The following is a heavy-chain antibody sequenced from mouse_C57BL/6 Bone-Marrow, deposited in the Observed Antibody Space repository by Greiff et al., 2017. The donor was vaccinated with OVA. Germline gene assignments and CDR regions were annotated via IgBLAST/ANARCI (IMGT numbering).Heavy chain of an antibody. CDR2: ISYDGSN. V-gene: IGHV3-6*01. CDR1: GYSITSGYY. CDR3: ARAPIYYYGSSYFFYAMDY. Sequence: EVKLVESGPGLVKPSQSLSLTCSVTGYSITSGYYWNWIRQFPGNKLEWMGYISYDGSNNYNPSLKNRISITRDTSKNQFFLKLNSVTTEDTATYYCARAPIYYYGSSYFFYAMDYWGQGTSVTVSS. J-gene: IGHJ4*01. D-gene: IGHD1-1*01.